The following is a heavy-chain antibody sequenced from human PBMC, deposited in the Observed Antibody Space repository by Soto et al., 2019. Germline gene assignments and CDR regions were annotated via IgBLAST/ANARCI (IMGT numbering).Heavy chain of an antibody. CDR2: ISSSSSYT. J-gene: IGHJ4*02. V-gene: IGHV3-11*06. CDR1: GFTFSDYY. D-gene: IGHD3-22*01. CDR3: ARVSRGYYDSSGYRPLGY. Sequence: GGSLRLSCAASGFTFSDYYMSCIRQAPGKGLEWVSYISSSSSYTNYADSVKGRFTISRDNAKNSLYLQMNSLRAEDTAVYYYARVSRGYYDSSGYRPLGYWGQGTLVTVSS.